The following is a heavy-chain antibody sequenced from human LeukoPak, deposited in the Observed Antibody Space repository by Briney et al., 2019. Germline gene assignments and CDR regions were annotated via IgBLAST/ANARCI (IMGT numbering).Heavy chain of an antibody. J-gene: IGHJ4*02. CDR2: IIPIFGTA. V-gene: IGHV1-69*05. CDR1: GGTFSSYA. D-gene: IGHD2/OR15-2a*01. CDR3: ARAPPHVATTTFRWYFDY. Sequence: SVKVSCKASGGTFSSYAISWVRQAPGQGLEWMGGIIPIFGTANYAQKFQGRVTITTDESTSTAYMELSSLRSEDTAVYYCARAPPHVATTTFRWYFDYWGQGTPVTVSS.